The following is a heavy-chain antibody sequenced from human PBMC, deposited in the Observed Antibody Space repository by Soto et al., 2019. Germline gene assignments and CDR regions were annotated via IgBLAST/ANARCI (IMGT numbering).Heavy chain of an antibody. CDR2: ISYDGSNK. J-gene: IGHJ6*02. V-gene: IGHV3-30*18. CDR3: AKDKRRSYGMDV. Sequence: LRLSCAASGFTFSSYGMHWVRQAPGKGLEWVAVISYDGSNKYYADSVKGRFTISRDNSKNTLYLQMNSLRAEDTAVYYCAKDKRRSYGMDVWGQGTTVTVSS. CDR1: GFTFSSYG.